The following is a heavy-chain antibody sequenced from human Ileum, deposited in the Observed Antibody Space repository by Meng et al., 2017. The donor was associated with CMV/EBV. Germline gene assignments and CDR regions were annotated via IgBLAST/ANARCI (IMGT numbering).Heavy chain of an antibody. Sequence: GYSFISYSMHWVRQAPGQRLEWMGWINGDNGNTKYAEKFQDRVTITRDTSASTVYMDLSSLTSEDTAIYYCAKGYYYDSIGFYPFDYWGQGTLVTVSS. J-gene: IGHJ4*02. D-gene: IGHD3-22*01. CDR1: GYSFISYS. CDR2: INGDNGNT. V-gene: IGHV1-3*01. CDR3: AKGYYYDSIGFYPFDY.